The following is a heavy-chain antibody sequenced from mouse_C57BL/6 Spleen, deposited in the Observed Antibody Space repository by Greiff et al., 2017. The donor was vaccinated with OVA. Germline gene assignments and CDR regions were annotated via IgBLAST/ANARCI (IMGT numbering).Heavy chain of an antibody. CDR2: IDPETGGT. Sequence: QVQLQPSGAELVRPGASVTLSCKASGYTFSDYEMPWVKQNPVHGLEWIGAIDPETGGTAYNQKFKGKAILTADKSSSTAYMELRSLTSEDSAVYYCTRRGYGSSPFAYWGQGTLVTVSA. D-gene: IGHD1-1*01. CDR3: TRRGYGSSPFAY. J-gene: IGHJ3*01. CDR1: GYTFSDYE. V-gene: IGHV1-15*01.